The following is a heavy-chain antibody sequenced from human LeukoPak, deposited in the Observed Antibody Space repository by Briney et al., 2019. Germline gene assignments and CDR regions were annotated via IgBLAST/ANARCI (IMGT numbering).Heavy chain of an antibody. CDR3: ARSSGRSPNRDYMDV. CDR1: GYTFTSYY. D-gene: IGHD1-14*01. V-gene: IGHV1-46*01. Sequence: VASVKVSCKASGYTFTSYYVHWVRQAPGQGLEWMGIINPSGGSTSYAQKFQGRVTMTRDTSTSTVYMELSSLRSEDTAVYYCARSSGRSPNRDYMDVWGKGTTVTISS. CDR2: INPSGGST. J-gene: IGHJ6*03.